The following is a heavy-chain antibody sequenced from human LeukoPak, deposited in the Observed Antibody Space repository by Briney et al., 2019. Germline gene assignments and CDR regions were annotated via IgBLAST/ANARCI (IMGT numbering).Heavy chain of an antibody. CDR2: IRSKAYGGTA. D-gene: IGHD1-26*01. Sequence: GGSLRLSCTASGFTFGDYAMSWVRQAPGKGREWVGFIRSKAYGGTAEYAASVKGRLTISRDDYKSIAYLQMNSLKTEDTAVYYCAKSGTAIVGTTAAYYFDYWGQGTLVTVSS. CDR3: AKSGTAIVGTTAAYYFDY. CDR1: GFTFGDYA. V-gene: IGHV3-49*04. J-gene: IGHJ4*02.